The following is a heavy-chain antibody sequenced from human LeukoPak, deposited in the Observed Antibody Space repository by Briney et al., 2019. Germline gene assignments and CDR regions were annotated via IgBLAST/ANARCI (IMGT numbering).Heavy chain of an antibody. V-gene: IGHV1-46*01. Sequence: ASVKVSCKASGYTFTSYYMHWVRQAPGRGLEWMGIINPSGGSTSYAQKFQGRVTMTRDTSTSTVYMELSSLRSEDTAVYYCARDGGWDCSSTSCYPFDPWGQGTLVTVSS. CDR2: INPSGGST. CDR3: ARDGGWDCSSTSCYPFDP. D-gene: IGHD2-2*01. J-gene: IGHJ5*02. CDR1: GYTFTSYY.